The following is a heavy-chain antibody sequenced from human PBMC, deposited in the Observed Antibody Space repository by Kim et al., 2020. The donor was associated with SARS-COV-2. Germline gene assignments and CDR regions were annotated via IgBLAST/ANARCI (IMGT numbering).Heavy chain of an antibody. Sequence: GGSLRLSCAASGFTFSSYAMSWVRQAPGKGLEWVSAISGSGGSTYYADSVKGRFTISRDNSKNTLYLQMNSLRAEDTAVYYCAKDRGYCSGGSCYRYYYYYGMDVWGQGTTVTVSS. CDR2: ISGSGGST. CDR1: GFTFSSYA. J-gene: IGHJ6*02. V-gene: IGHV3-23*01. D-gene: IGHD2-15*01. CDR3: AKDRGYCSGGSCYRYYYYYGMDV.